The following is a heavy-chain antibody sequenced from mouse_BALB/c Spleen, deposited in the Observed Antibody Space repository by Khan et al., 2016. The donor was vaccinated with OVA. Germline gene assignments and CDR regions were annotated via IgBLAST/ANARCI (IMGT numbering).Heavy chain of an antibody. CDR2: INTYTGDP. D-gene: IGHD2-14*01. J-gene: IGHJ4*01. Sequence: QIQLVQSGPELKKPGETVKISCKASGYTFRNNGMNWVKQTPGKGLKWIGWINTYTGDPTYADDFKGRFAFSLETSADTAYLQINNLKNEDTATYFCARVGYNGTMDSWGQGTSGTVSS. V-gene: IGHV9-3-1*01. CDR1: GYTFRNNG. CDR3: ARVGYNGTMDS.